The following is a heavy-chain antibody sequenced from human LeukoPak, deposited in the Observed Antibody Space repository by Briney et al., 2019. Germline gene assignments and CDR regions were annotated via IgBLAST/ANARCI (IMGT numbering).Heavy chain of an antibody. J-gene: IGHJ6*02. V-gene: IGHV4-31*03. Sequence: SQTLSLTCTVSGGSLSSGGYYWSWIRQHPGTGLEWIGYIYYSGSTYYNPSLKSRVTISVDTSKNQFSLKLSSVTAADTAVYYCAREAPQLRFDYYYGMDVWGQGTTVTVSS. CDR2: IYYSGST. CDR3: AREAPQLRFDYYYGMDV. CDR1: GGSLSSGGYY. D-gene: IGHD3-10*01.